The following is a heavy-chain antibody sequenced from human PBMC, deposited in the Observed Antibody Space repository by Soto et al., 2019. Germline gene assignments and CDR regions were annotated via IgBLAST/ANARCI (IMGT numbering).Heavy chain of an antibody. CDR3: AREHKRLYGMDV. Sequence: PSETLSLTCTVSGGSISSGDYYWSWIRQPPGKGLEWIGYIYYSGSTYYNPSLKSRVTISVDTSKNQFSLKLSSVTAADTAVYYCAREHKRLYGMDVWGQRTTVTVSS. J-gene: IGHJ6*02. D-gene: IGHD2-21*01. CDR1: GGSISSGDYY. CDR2: IYYSGST. V-gene: IGHV4-30-4*01.